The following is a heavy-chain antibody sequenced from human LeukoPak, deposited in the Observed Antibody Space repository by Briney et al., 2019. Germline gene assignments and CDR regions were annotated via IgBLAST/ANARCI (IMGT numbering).Heavy chain of an antibody. J-gene: IGHJ4*02. CDR3: ARVGYYYDSSLDY. CDR2: INHSGST. D-gene: IGHD3-22*01. CDR1: GGSFSGYY. Sequence: PSETLSLTCAVYGGSFSGYYWSWIRQPPGKGLEWIGEINHSGSTNYNPSLKSRVTISVDTSKNQFSLKLSSVTAADTAVYYCARVGYYYDSSLDYWGQGTLVTVSS. V-gene: IGHV4-34*01.